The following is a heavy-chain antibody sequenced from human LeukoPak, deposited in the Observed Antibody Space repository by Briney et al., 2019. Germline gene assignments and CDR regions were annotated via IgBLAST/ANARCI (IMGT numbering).Heavy chain of an antibody. Sequence: GGSLRLSCAASGFTFSGYWMSWVRQAPGKGLEWVANIKQDGSEKYYRDSVQGRFTISRDNAKNSLYLQMNSLRAEDTAVYYCARSGSGYFDYWGQGSLVTVSS. CDR2: IKQDGSEK. CDR3: ARSGSGYFDY. J-gene: IGHJ4*02. V-gene: IGHV3-7*01. CDR1: GFTFSGYW.